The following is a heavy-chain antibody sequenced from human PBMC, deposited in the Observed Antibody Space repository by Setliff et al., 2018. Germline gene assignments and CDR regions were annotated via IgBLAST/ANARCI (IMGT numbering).Heavy chain of an antibody. J-gene: IGHJ4*02. Sequence: GGSLRLSCSASGFTFSSYGMNWVRQAPGKGLEWLSCIHGGSNFVYYADSVKGRFTISRDNSKNTLYLQMNSLRPEDTAVYYCARTCSGSGCYAGLESWGQGTPVTVSS. CDR1: GFTFSSYG. CDR2: IHGGSNFV. D-gene: IGHD2-15*01. V-gene: IGHV3-NL1*01. CDR3: ARTCSGSGCYAGLES.